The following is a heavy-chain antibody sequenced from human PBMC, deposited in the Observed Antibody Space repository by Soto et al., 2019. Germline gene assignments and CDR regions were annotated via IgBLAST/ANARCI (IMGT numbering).Heavy chain of an antibody. J-gene: IGHJ6*02. V-gene: IGHV3-48*03. CDR2: ISSSGSTI. CDR3: ARALKVVVNARGETYYYYGMDV. D-gene: IGHD2-15*01. CDR1: GFTFSSYE. Sequence: PVGSLRLSCAASGFTFSSYEMNWVRQAPGKGLEWVSYISSSGSTIYYADSVKGRFTISRDNAKNSLYLQMNSLRAEDTAVYYSARALKVVVNARGETYYYYGMDVWGQGTTVTVSS.